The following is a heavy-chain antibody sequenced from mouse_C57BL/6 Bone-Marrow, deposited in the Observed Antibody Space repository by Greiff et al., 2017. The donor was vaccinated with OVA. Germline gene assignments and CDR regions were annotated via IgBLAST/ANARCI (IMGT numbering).Heavy chain of an antibody. CDR3: TIYYDYDGDYFDY. J-gene: IGHJ2*01. Sequence: VQLKQSGAELVRPGASVKLSCTASGFHIKDDYMHWVKQRPEQGLEWIGWIDPENGDTEYASKFQGKATITADTSSNTAYLQLSSLTSEDTAVYYCTIYYDYDGDYFDYWGQGTTRTVSS. CDR2: IDPENGDT. V-gene: IGHV14-4*01. CDR1: GFHIKDDY. D-gene: IGHD2-4*01.